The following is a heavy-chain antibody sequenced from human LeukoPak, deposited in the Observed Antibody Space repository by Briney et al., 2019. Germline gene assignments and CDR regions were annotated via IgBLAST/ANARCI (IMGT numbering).Heavy chain of an antibody. CDR2: IYYSGST. J-gene: IGHJ4*02. D-gene: IGHD3-16*02. V-gene: IGHV4-59*01. CDR1: GGSISSYY. Sequence: PSETLSLTCTVSGGSISSYYWSWIRQPPGKGLEWIGYIYYSGSTNYNPSLKGRVTISVDTSKNQFSLKLSSVTAADTAVYYCARGTSYYDYVWGSYRYYYFDYWGQGTLVTVSS. CDR3: ARGTSYYDYVWGSYRYYYFDY.